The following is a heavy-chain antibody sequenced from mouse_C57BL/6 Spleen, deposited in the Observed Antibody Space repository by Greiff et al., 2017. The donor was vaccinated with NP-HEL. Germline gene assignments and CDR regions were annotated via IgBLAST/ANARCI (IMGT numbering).Heavy chain of an antibody. Sequence: EVMLVESEGGLVQPGSSMKLSCTASGFTFSDYYMAWVRQVPEKGLEWVANINYDGSSTYYLDSLKSRFIISRDNAKNILYLQMSSLKSEDTATYYCAREQIYYGNYDYWGQGTTLTVSS. J-gene: IGHJ2*01. D-gene: IGHD2-1*01. CDR3: AREQIYYGNYDY. V-gene: IGHV5-16*01. CDR1: GFTFSDYY. CDR2: INYDGSST.